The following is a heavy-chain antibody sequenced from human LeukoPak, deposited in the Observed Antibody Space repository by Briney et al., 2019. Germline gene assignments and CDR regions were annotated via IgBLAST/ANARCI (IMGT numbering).Heavy chain of an antibody. Sequence: GGSLRLSCAASGFTFSSYSMNWVRQAPGKGQEWVSYISSSSSTIYYADSVKGRFTISRDNAKNSLYLQMNSLRAEDTAVYYCASALTPSSHIVVVVAATPYFDYWGQGTLVTVSS. J-gene: IGHJ4*02. V-gene: IGHV3-48*01. CDR2: ISSSSSTI. CDR3: ASALTPSSHIVVVVAATPYFDY. CDR1: GFTFSSYS. D-gene: IGHD2-15*01.